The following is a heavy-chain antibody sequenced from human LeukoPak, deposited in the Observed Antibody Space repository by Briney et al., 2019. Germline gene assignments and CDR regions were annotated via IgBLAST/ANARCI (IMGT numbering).Heavy chain of an antibody. V-gene: IGHV1-2*02. CDR2: INPNSGGT. D-gene: IGHD5-12*01. J-gene: IGHJ5*02. Sequence: GASVKVSCEASGYTFTGYNMHWVRQAPGQGLEWMGWINPNSGGTNYAQKFQGRVTMTRDTSITTAYMELSRPRSDDTAVYYCARERSWRDPWGQGTLVTVSS. CDR3: ARERSWRDP. CDR1: GYTFTGYN.